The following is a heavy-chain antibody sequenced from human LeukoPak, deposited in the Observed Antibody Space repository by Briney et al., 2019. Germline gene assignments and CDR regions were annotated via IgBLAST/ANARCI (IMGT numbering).Heavy chain of an antibody. J-gene: IGHJ4*02. D-gene: IGHD7-27*01. Sequence: ASVKVSCKASGYTFTSYGISWVRQAPGQGLEWMGWISAYNGNTNYAQKFQGRVTITADKSTSTAYMELSSLRSEDTAVYYCASPRRGAKRWGYYFDYWGQGTLVTVSS. CDR1: GYTFTSYG. V-gene: IGHV1-18*01. CDR3: ASPRRGAKRWGYYFDY. CDR2: ISAYNGNT.